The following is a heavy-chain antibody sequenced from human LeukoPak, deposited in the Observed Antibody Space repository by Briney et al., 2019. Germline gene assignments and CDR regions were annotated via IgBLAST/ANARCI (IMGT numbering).Heavy chain of an antibody. D-gene: IGHD2-8*02. CDR1: GFTFSSYR. V-gene: IGHV3-21*04. CDR3: ATYRQVLLPFES. Sequence: GGSLRLSCVASGFTFSSYRMNWVRQAPGKGLEWVSSIFPSGGEIHYADSVRGRFTISRDNSKSTLSLQMNSLRAEDTAIYYCATYRQVLLPFESWGQGTLVTVSS. CDR2: IFPSGGEI. J-gene: IGHJ4*02.